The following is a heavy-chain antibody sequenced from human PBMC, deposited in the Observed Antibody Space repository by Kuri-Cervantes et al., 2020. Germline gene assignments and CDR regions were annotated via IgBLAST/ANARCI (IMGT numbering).Heavy chain of an antibody. CDR3: ARVLGVGAGGLRSWGY. V-gene: IGHV1-46*01. Sequence: ASVKVSCKASGYTFTGYYMHWVRQAPGQGLEWVGIINPSGGSTSYAQKFQGRVTMTRDTSTSTVYMELSSLRSEDTAVYYCARVLGVGAGGLRSWGYWGQGTLVTSPQ. CDR2: INPSGGST. J-gene: IGHJ4*02. CDR1: GYTFTGYY. D-gene: IGHD1-26*01.